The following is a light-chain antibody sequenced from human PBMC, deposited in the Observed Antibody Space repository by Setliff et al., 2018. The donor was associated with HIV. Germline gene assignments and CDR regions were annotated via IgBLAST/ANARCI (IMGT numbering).Light chain of an antibody. J-gene: IGLJ1*01. CDR2: DVN. Sequence: QSVLTQPPSVSGSPGQSVTISCTGTSSDVGSYNRVSWYQQHPGKAPKLVIFDVNDRPSGVSPRFSGSKSGNTASLTISGLQTEDEADFYCSSYTGSATPWIFGTGTKVTVL. V-gene: IGLV2-14*03. CDR1: SSDVGSYNR. CDR3: SSYTGSATPWI.